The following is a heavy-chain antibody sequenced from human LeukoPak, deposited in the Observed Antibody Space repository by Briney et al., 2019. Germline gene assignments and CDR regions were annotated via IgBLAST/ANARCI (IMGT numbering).Heavy chain of an antibody. J-gene: IGHJ4*02. CDR3: AKDAAGPEY. CDR2: ISASGGET. Sequence: GGSLRLSCAVSGLTFSSYSMTWVRQAPGKGLEWVSGISASGGETWYPDSVKGRFTISRDNSKNTLFLQMNSLRVEDTAIYYCAKDAAGPEYWGQGTLVTVSS. D-gene: IGHD6-13*01. CDR1: GLTFSSYS. V-gene: IGHV3-23*01.